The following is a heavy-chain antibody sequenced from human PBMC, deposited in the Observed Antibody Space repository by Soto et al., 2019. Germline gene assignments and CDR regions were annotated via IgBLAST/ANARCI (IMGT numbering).Heavy chain of an antibody. CDR3: AIHPEKRVRLVSGFDVWGQGTMVTVSSGKLRPASVKVSCKASGYTFTSYAMHWVRHGHYAMDV. J-gene: IGHJ6*02. Sequence: GESLKISCKGSGYSFAGYWIAWVRQMPGQGLEWMGIIYPGDSKIRYSPSFEGQVTISADKSTSTAYLQWSSLKASDTAMIYCAIHPEKRVRLVSGFDVWGQGTMVTVSSGKLRPASVKVSCKASGYTFTSYAMHWVRHGHYAMDVWGQGTTVTVSS. CDR1: GYSFAGYW. D-gene: IGHD5-18*01. CDR2: IYPGDSKI. V-gene: IGHV5-51*01.